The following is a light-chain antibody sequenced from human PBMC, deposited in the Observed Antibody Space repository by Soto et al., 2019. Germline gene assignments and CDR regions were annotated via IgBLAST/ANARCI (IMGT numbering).Light chain of an antibody. J-gene: IGLJ1*01. Sequence: QSALTQPASVSGSPGQSITISCTGTSSDVGGYNYVSWYQQHPGKAPKLMIYEVSNRPSGVYNRFSGSKSGNTASLTISGLQADDEADYYCSSYTSSSTLDVFGTGTKLTVL. CDR3: SSYTSSSTLDV. V-gene: IGLV2-14*01. CDR2: EVS. CDR1: SSDVGGYNY.